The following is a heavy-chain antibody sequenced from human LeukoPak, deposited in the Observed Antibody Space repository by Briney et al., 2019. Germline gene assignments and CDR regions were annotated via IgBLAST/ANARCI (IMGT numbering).Heavy chain of an antibody. J-gene: IGHJ4*02. V-gene: IGHV3-23*01. CDR2: ISDSGGST. D-gene: IGHD6-19*01. Sequence: GGSLRLSCAASGFSFSSYALSWARQAPGKGLEWVSAISDSGGSTYYADSVKGRFTISRDNSKNTLYLQMNSLRAEDTAVYYCARLVGPVADYWGQGTLVTVSS. CDR1: GFSFSSYA. CDR3: ARLVGPVADY.